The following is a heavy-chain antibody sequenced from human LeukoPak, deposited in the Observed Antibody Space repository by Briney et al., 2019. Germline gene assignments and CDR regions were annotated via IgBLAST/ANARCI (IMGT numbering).Heavy chain of an antibody. V-gene: IGHV1-69*05. CDR1: GGTFSSYA. Sequence: ASVKVSCKASGGTFSSYAISWVRQAPGQGLEWMGGIIPIFGTANYAQKFQGRVTITTDESTSTAYMELSSLRSEDTAVYYCARDLGDSVRGARYYYMDVWGKGTTVTVSS. CDR3: ARDLGDSVRGARYYYMDV. J-gene: IGHJ6*03. CDR2: IIPIFGTA. D-gene: IGHD3-10*01.